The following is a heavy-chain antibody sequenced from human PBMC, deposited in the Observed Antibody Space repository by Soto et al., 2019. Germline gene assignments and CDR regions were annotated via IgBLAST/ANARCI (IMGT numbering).Heavy chain of an antibody. Sequence: GGSLRLSCAASGFTFSSYGMHWVRQAPGKGLEWVAVIWYDGSNKYYADSVKGRFTISRDNSKNTLYLQMNSLRAEDTAVYYCARDHTPVLWFGGNWFDPWGQGTLVTVSS. J-gene: IGHJ5*02. V-gene: IGHV3-33*01. CDR2: IWYDGSNK. CDR1: GFTFSSYG. CDR3: ARDHTPVLWFGGNWFDP. D-gene: IGHD3-10*01.